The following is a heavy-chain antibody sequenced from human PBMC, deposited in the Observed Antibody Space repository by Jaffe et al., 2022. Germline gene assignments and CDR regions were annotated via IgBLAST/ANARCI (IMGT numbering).Heavy chain of an antibody. J-gene: IGHJ5*02. Sequence: QVQLQESGPGLVKPSETLSLTCTVSGGSISSYYWSWIRQPPGKGLEWIGYIYYSGSTNYNPSLKSRVTISVDTSKNQFSLKLSSVTAADTAVYYCARVQGDYIWGSSNWFDPWGQGTLVTVSS. CDR1: GGSISSYY. D-gene: IGHD3-16*01. CDR3: ARVQGDYIWGSSNWFDP. V-gene: IGHV4-59*01. CDR2: IYYSGST.